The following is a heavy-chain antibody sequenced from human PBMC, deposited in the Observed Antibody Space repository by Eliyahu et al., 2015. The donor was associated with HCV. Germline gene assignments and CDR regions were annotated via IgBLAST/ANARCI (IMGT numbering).Heavy chain of an antibody. V-gene: IGHV3-66*02. D-gene: IGHD3-16*01. CDR3: ASYDYIWGSFDY. J-gene: IGHJ4*02. CDR1: GFXXSSNY. Sequence: EVQLVESGGGLVQPGGSLXLSCXASGFXXSSNYXXWVRQAPGKGLEWVSVIYSGGSTYYADSVKGRFTISRDNSKNTLYLQMNSLRAEDTAVYYCASYDYIWGSFDYWGQGTLVTVSS. CDR2: IYSGGST.